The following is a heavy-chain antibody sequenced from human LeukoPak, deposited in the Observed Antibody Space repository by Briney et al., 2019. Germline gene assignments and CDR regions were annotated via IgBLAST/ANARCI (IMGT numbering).Heavy chain of an antibody. CDR1: GFTFSSYA. CDR3: ARGWRLQLDY. CDR2: IGGGGGST. J-gene: IGHJ4*02. V-gene: IGHV3-23*01. D-gene: IGHD5-24*01. Sequence: PGGSLRLSCAASGFTFSSYAMSWVRLPPGKGLEWVSGIGGGGGSTSYADSVKGRFTISRDNSKNTLYLQMNSLRAEDTAVYYCARGWRLQLDYWGQGTLVTVSS.